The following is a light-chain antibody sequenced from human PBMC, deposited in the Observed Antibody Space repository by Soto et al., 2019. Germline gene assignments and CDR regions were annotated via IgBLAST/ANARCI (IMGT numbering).Light chain of an antibody. J-gene: IGLJ1*01. CDR2: EAS. CDR1: STYFVSYNR. CDR3: SLYTSENTYV. Sequence: QSVLTQPPSVYGSPGQSVTTSCPGTSTYFVSYNRVSWYQQPPGTAPKLIIYEASNRPSGVPDRFSGSKSGNTASLTISGLQAADEADYYCSLYTSENTYVFGTGTKVTVL. V-gene: IGLV2-18*01.